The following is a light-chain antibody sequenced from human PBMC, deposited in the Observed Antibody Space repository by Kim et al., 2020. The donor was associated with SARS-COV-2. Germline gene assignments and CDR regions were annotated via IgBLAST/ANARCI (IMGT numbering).Light chain of an antibody. CDR2: QDA. CDR3: QAWDSSTVV. J-gene: IGLJ2*01. CDR1: KLGDRY. V-gene: IGLV3-1*01. Sequence: SVSQGQTASITCSGDKLGDRYACWYQQKPGQSPALVIYQDAKRPSGIPERFSGSNSGNTATLTISGTQPMDEADYYCQAWDSSTVVFGGGTQLTVL.